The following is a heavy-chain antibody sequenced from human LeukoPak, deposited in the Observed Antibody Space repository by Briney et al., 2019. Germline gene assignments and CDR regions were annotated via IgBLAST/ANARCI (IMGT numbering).Heavy chain of an antibody. J-gene: IGHJ3*02. CDR3: ARGSDIVVVPAAKGAFDI. Sequence: PSETLSLTCTVSGGSISSYYWSWIRQPPGKGLEWIGYIYYSGSTNYNPSLKSRVTISVDTSKNQFSLKLSSVTAADTAVYYCARGSDIVVVPAAKGAFDIWGQGTMVTVSS. CDR1: GGSISSYY. V-gene: IGHV4-59*12. CDR2: IYYSGST. D-gene: IGHD2-2*01.